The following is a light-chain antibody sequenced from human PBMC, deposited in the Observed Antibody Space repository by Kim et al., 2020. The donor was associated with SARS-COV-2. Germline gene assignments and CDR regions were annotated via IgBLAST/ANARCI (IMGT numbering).Light chain of an antibody. J-gene: IGLJ3*02. CDR3: SSYVGVNTWV. CDR1: GRVVGYYAY. CDR2: EVN. V-gene: IGLV2-8*01. Sequence: GQSVSISCAGTGRVVGYYAYVCWYQQHPGTAPNLTIYEVNKRPSGVPSRFSGSKSGNTASLTVSGVQTEDEATYYCSSYVGVNTWVFGGGTQLTVL.